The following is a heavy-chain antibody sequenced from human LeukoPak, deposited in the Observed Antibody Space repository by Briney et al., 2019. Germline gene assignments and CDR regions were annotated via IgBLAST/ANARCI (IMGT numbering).Heavy chain of an antibody. CDR2: IYHSGST. V-gene: IGHV4-30-2*01. J-gene: IGHJ5*02. CDR3: ARGHTAMAQFDP. CDR1: GGSISSGGYY. D-gene: IGHD5-18*01. Sequence: PSETLSLTCTDSGGSISSGGYYWSWIRQPPGKGLEWIGYIYHSGSTYYNPSLKSRVTISVDRSKNQFSLKLSSVTAADTAVYYCARGHTAMAQFDPWGQGTLVTVSS.